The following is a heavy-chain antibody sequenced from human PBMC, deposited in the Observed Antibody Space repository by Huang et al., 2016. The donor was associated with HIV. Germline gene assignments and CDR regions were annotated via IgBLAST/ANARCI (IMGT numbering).Heavy chain of an antibody. CDR1: GGTFNTLA. J-gene: IGHJ3*01. V-gene: IGHV1-69*14. CDR3: AREGETWYGRPTAAFEV. Sequence: VQLTQSGPEVKRPGSSVRVACTASGGTFNTLAFNWVRRAPGQGREYVGGIVPLLSSANYAQRFRDRVTISAEKSSRTVYLEGRGLSMADTAVFYCAREGETWYGRPTAAFEVWGQGTTVTVSS. CDR2: IVPLLSSA. D-gene: IGHD6-13*01.